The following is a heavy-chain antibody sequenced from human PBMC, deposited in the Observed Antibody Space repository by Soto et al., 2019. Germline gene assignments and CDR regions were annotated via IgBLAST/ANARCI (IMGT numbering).Heavy chain of an antibody. CDR1: GFTFSSYA. CDR2: ISGSGGST. Sequence: GGSLRLSCAASGFTFSSYAMSWVRQAPGKGLEWVSAISGSGGSTYYADSVKGRFTISRDNSKNTLYLQMNSLRAEDTAVYYCAKDLYYDSSGCYGEPSRYFDYWGQGTLVTVSS. D-gene: IGHD3-22*01. J-gene: IGHJ4*02. V-gene: IGHV3-23*01. CDR3: AKDLYYDSSGCYGEPSRYFDY.